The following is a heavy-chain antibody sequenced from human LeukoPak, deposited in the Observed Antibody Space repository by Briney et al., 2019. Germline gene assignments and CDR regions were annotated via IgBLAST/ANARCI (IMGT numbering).Heavy chain of an antibody. CDR2: IYYSGST. Sequence: SETLSLTCTVSGGSISSYYWSWIRQPPGKGLEGIGYIYYSGSTNYNPSLRSRVTISVDTSKNQFSLKLSSVTAADTAVYYCARGGNYGDYDGYFDYWGQGTLVTVSS. CDR1: GGSISSYY. D-gene: IGHD4-17*01. V-gene: IGHV4-59*08. J-gene: IGHJ4*02. CDR3: ARGGNYGDYDGYFDY.